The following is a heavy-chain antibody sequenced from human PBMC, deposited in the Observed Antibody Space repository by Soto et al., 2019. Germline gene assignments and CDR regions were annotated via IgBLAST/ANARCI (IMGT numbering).Heavy chain of an antibody. V-gene: IGHV1-46*01. CDR3: ASCPIYGGDSYFAY. J-gene: IGHJ4*02. Sequence: QVQLVQSGAEVSKPGASVKLSCQASGYTFTHYYIHWVRQAHGQGLEWLGIINPDTGTTSYAQTFQGRGTLTTDTSASTVYLELSGLAAEATAVYYCASCPIYGGDSYFAYWGQGPLVTLSS. CDR1: GYTFTHYY. CDR2: INPDTGTT. D-gene: IGHD2-21*01.